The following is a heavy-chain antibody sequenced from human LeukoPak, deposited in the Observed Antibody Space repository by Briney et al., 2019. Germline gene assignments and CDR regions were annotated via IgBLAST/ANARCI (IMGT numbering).Heavy chain of an antibody. V-gene: IGHV3-15*01. Sequence: GGSLRLSCAASGFTFSNAWMSWVRQAPGKGLEWVGRIKSKTDGGTTDYAAPVKGRFTISRDDSKNTLYLQMNSLKTEDTAVYYCTTIRKWPLLWFGESILGGYYYYGMDVWGQGTTVTVSS. J-gene: IGHJ6*02. CDR1: GFTFSNAW. CDR3: TTIRKWPLLWFGESILGGYYYYGMDV. D-gene: IGHD3-10*01. CDR2: IKSKTDGGTT.